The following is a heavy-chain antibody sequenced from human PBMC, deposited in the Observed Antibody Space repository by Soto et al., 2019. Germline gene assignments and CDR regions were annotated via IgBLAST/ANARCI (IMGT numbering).Heavy chain of an antibody. CDR3: ARAGAQWLVGGFDY. D-gene: IGHD6-19*01. V-gene: IGHV4-34*01. CDR1: GASLSDNY. CDR2: INHSGNT. Sequence: SETLSLTCAVYGASLSDNYCNWLRQPPGKGLEWIGEINHSGNTNYNPSLRSRVTISIDTSKNQLSLNLRSVSAADTAVYYCARAGAQWLVGGFDYWGQGTLVTVSS. J-gene: IGHJ4*02.